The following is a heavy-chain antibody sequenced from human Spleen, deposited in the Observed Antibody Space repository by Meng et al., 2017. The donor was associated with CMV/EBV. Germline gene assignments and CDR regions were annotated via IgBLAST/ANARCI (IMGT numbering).Heavy chain of an antibody. J-gene: IGHJ6*02. CDR3: ARGASSQWIQLWSLYYYYGMDV. D-gene: IGHD5-18*01. V-gene: IGHV3-43*01. CDR1: GFTFDDYT. Sequence: GESLKISCAASGFTFDDYTMHWVRQAPGKGLEWVSLISWDGGSTYYADSVKGRFTISRDNSKNSLYLQMNSLRAEDTAVYYCARGASSQWIQLWSLYYYYGMDVWGQGTTVTVSS. CDR2: ISWDGGST.